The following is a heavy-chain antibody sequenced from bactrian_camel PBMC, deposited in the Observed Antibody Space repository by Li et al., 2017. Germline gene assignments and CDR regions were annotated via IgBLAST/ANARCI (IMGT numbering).Heavy chain of an antibody. D-gene: IGHD3*01. CDR3: AAGGGVYGLIQGFPLNALQVLEEYAYNY. V-gene: IGHV3S53*01. CDR2: LASDGSS. CDR1: AYTPANVR. J-gene: IGHJ4*01. Sequence: HVQLVESGGGSVQAGGSLRLSCAFDAYTPANVRMAWFRQAPGKEREGVASLASDGSSIYADSVKGRFTISKDNANNILYLQMNSLKPEDTAVYYCAAGGGVYGLIQGFPLNALQVLEEYAYNYWGQGTQVTVS.